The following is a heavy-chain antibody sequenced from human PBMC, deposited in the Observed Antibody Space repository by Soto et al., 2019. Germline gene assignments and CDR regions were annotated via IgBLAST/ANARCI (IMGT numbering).Heavy chain of an antibody. CDR2: INSDGSST. Sequence: GGSLRLSCAASGFTFSSYWMHWVRQAPGKGLVWVSRINSDGSSTSYADSVKGRFTISRDNAKNTLYLQMNSLRAEDTAVYYCARSTPIAAVDYWGQGTLVTVSS. V-gene: IGHV3-74*01. D-gene: IGHD6-6*01. J-gene: IGHJ4*02. CDR3: ARSTPIAAVDY. CDR1: GFTFSSYW.